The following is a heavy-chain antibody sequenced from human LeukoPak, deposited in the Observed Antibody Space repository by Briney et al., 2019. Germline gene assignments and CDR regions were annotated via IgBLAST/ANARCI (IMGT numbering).Heavy chain of an antibody. D-gene: IGHD2-2*01. CDR2: INPNSGGT. V-gene: IGHV1-2*02. CDR3: ARVSCSSTSCYYGMDV. J-gene: IGHJ6*02. CDR1: GYTFTGYY. Sequence: GASVKVSCKASGYTFTGYYMHWVRQAPGQGLEWMGWINPNSGGTNYAQKFQGRVTMTRDTSISTAYMELSRLRSDDTAVYYCARVSCSSTSCYYGMDVWGQGTTVTVSS.